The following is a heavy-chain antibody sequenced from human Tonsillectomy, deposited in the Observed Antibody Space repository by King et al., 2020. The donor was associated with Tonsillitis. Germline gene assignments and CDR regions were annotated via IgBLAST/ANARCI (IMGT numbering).Heavy chain of an antibody. Sequence: VQLVESGGGVVQPGRSLRLSCAASGFTFSSYGMHWVRQAPGKGLEWVAVISYDGSNKYYADSVKGRFTISRDNSKNTLYLQMNSLRAEDTAVYYCAKSNSRLVVTGTDAFVIWAQGTMVTVSP. CDR3: AKSNSRLVVTGTDAFVI. CDR1: GFTFSSYG. J-gene: IGHJ3*02. V-gene: IGHV3-30*18. D-gene: IGHD1-14*01. CDR2: ISYDGSNK.